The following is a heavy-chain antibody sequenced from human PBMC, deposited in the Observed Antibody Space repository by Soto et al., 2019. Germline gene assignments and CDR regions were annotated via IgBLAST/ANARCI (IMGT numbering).Heavy chain of an antibody. CDR1: GGSITSNDYY. Sequence: QVQLQESGPGLVKPSQTLSLTCTVSGGSITSNDYYWSWIRQQPGKGLEWIGYIHNSGSTYYNPSLKTRVSMSVDTSVNQFSLNLSSVTAADTAVYYCARVAIDFGAGTWYFDYWGQGTLVTVSS. CDR2: IHNSGST. CDR3: ARVAIDFGAGTWYFDY. J-gene: IGHJ4*02. D-gene: IGHD1-1*01. V-gene: IGHV4-31*03.